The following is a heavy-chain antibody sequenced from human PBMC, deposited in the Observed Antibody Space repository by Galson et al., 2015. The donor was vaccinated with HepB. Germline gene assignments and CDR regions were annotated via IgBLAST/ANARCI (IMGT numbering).Heavy chain of an antibody. CDR2: ISYDGSNK. CDR1: GFTFSRYA. D-gene: IGHD5-12*01. CDR3: AKAPMSGSDYAFDI. Sequence: SLRLSCAASGFTFSRYAMHWVRQAPGKGLVWVAVISYDGSNKYYADSVKGRFTISRDNSKNTLYLQMNSLRAEDTAVYYCAKAPMSGSDYAFDIWGQGTMVTVSS. V-gene: IGHV3-30-3*01. J-gene: IGHJ3*02.